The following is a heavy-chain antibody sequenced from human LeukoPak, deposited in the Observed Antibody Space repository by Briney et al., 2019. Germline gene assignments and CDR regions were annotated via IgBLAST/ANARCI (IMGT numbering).Heavy chain of an antibody. CDR1: GFTFSRYA. V-gene: IGHV3-30-3*01. Sequence: GGSLRLSCAASGFTFSRYAMQWVRQAPGKGLEWVAVISFDGSNKYYADSVKGRFTISRDNAKNSLYLQMNSLRAEDTAVYYCARRYSSGWDTVYYFDYWGQGTLVTVSS. CDR2: ISFDGSNK. D-gene: IGHD6-19*01. J-gene: IGHJ4*02. CDR3: ARRYSSGWDTVYYFDY.